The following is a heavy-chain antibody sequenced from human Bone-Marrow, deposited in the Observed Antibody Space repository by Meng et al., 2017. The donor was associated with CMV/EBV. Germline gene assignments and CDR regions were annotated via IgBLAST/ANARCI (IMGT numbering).Heavy chain of an antibody. J-gene: IGHJ3*02. CDR3: ARMTTVTYAFDI. D-gene: IGHD4-11*01. CDR1: GYSISSGYY. Sequence: SETLSLTCTVSGYSISSGYYWGWIRQPPGKGLEWIGYIYYSGSTNYNPSLKSRVTISVDTSKNQFSLKLSSVTAADTAVYYCARMTTVTYAFDIWGQGTMVTVSS. V-gene: IGHV4-61*01. CDR2: IYYSGST.